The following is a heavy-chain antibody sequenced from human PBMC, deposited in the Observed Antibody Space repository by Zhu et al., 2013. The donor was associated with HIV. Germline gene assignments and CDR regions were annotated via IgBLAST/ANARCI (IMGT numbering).Heavy chain of an antibody. Sequence: QVQLVQSGAEVQKPGASVKVSCKTSGYTFTGNYIQWVRQAPGQGFEWIGWINPNSGGTNYAQKFQGRVNMTSDTSITSVYMELTSLIFDDTAVYFCARGIVVVGALYFDYWGQGTLVTVSS. CDR3: ARGIVVVGALYFDY. CDR2: INPNSGGT. J-gene: IGHJ4*02. V-gene: IGHV1-2*02. D-gene: IGHD2-15*01. CDR1: GYTFTGNY.